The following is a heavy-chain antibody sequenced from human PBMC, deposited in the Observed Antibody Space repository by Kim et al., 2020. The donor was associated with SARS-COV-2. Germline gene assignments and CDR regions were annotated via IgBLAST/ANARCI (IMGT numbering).Heavy chain of an antibody. V-gene: IGHV3-15*01. CDR1: GFTFSNAW. CDR3: TTVGSSWGFDY. D-gene: IGHD6-13*01. J-gene: IGHJ4*02. Sequence: GGSLRLSCAASGFTFSNAWMTWVRQTPGKGLEWVGRIKSKRDGGATDYAAPVKGRFTISRDDSKSTLYLQMNSLKTEDTAVYHCTTVGSSWGFDYWGQGTLVTVSS. CDR2: IKSKRDGGAT.